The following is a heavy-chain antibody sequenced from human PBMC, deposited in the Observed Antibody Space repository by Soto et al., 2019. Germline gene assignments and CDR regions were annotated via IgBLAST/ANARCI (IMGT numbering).Heavy chain of an antibody. Sequence: ASLRVADQPSGYTFTTYAMHWVRKAHGQRLEWMGWINAGNGNTKYSQKFQGRVTITRDTSASTAYMELSSLRSEDTAVYYCASGRLWFGHFDPWGQGTLVTVSS. CDR3: ASGRLWFGHFDP. CDR1: GYTFTTYA. J-gene: IGHJ5*02. D-gene: IGHD3-10*01. CDR2: INAGNGNT. V-gene: IGHV1-3*01.